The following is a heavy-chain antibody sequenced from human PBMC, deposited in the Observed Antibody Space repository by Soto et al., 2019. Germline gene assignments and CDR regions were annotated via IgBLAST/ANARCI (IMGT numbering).Heavy chain of an antibody. Sequence: AASVKVSCKASGYTFTSYDMHWVRQAPGQRLEWMGWINAGNGNTKYAQKLQGRVTMTTDTSTSTAYMELRSLRSDDTAVYYCARALGYSGYAGMDVWGQGTTVTVSS. CDR3: ARALGYSGYAGMDV. V-gene: IGHV1-3*01. CDR2: INAGNGNT. J-gene: IGHJ6*02. CDR1: GYTFTSYD. D-gene: IGHD5-12*01.